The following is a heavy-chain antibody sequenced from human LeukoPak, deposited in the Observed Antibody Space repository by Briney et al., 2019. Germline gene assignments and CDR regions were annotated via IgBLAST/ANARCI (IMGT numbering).Heavy chain of an antibody. V-gene: IGHV4-59*01. CDR3: ARVSFIPAVNFGWWFDP. D-gene: IGHD6-13*01. Sequence: SSETLSLTCTVSGGSISSYYWAWIRQPPGKGLEWIGYIYYSGNTNYNPSLKSRVTISVDTSKNQFSLKLSSVTAADTAVYYCARVSFIPAVNFGWWFDPRGQGTLVTVSS. CDR1: GGSISSYY. J-gene: IGHJ5*02. CDR2: IYYSGNT.